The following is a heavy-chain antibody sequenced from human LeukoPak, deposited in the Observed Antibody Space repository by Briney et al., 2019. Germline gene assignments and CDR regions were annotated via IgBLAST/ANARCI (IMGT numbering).Heavy chain of an antibody. CDR3: ARDYKSYYDFWSGYPHDAFDI. CDR1: GFTVSSNY. V-gene: IGHV3-53*01. CDR2: IYSGGST. J-gene: IGHJ3*02. D-gene: IGHD3-3*01. Sequence: GGSLRLSCAASGFTVSSNYMSWVRPAPGKGLEWVSVIYSGGSTYYADSVKGRFTISRDNSKNTLYLQMNSLRAEDTAVYYCARDYKSYYDFWSGYPHDAFDIWGQGTMVTVSS.